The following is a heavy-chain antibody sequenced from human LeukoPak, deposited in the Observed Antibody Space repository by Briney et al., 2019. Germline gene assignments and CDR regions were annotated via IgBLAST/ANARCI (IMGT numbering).Heavy chain of an antibody. J-gene: IGHJ4*02. CDR1: GDSISSYY. CDR3: AGGGQWNDY. D-gene: IGHD6-19*01. Sequence: PSETLSLTCTVSGDSISSYYWSWIRQPPGKGLEWIGYIYYSGSTNYNPSLKSRVTISVDTSKNQFSLKLSSVTAADTAVYYCAGGGQWNDYWGQGTLVTVSS. V-gene: IGHV4-59*01. CDR2: IYYSGST.